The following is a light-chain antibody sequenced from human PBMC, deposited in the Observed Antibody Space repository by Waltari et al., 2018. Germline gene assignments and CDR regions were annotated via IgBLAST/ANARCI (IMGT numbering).Light chain of an antibody. J-gene: IGKJ4*02. Sequence: DMVTKPSRALLSSPRGERAPSSCRASQSVSSSFAWYHQKPGQAPGLLIYAASRRATGMSDRFSGSGSGTDFTLTISRLEPEDFGVYYCQQYGSLPVKFGEGTKVEIK. CDR1: QSVSSSF. CDR3: QQYGSLPVK. CDR2: AAS. V-gene: IGKV3-20*01.